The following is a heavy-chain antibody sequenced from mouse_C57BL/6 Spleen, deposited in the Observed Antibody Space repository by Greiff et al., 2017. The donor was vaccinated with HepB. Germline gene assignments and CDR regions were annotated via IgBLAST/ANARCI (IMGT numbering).Heavy chain of an antibody. CDR3: ARGYYYGSSHYWYFDG. Sequence: VQLQQPGAELVKPGASVKMSCKASGYTFTSYWITWVKQRPGQGLEWIGDIYPGSGSTNYNEKFKSKATLTVDTSSSTAYMQLSRLTSEDSAVYYCARGYYYGSSHYWYFDGWGTGTTVTVSS. CDR1: GYTFTSYW. J-gene: IGHJ1*03. V-gene: IGHV1-55*01. CDR2: IYPGSGST. D-gene: IGHD1-1*01.